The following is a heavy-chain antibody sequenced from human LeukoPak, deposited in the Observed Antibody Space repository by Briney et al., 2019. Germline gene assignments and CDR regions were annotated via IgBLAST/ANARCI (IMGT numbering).Heavy chain of an antibody. Sequence: SGPTLVKPTQTLTLTCTFSGFSLSTSGMCVSWIRQPPGKALEWLARIDWDDDKYYSTSLKTRLTISKDTSKNQVVLTMTNMDPVDTATYYCARIRTKGAVAGSFDYWGQGTLVTVSS. CDR3: ARIRTKGAVAGSFDY. CDR2: IDWDDDK. J-gene: IGHJ4*02. D-gene: IGHD6-19*01. CDR1: GFSLSTSGMC. V-gene: IGHV2-70*11.